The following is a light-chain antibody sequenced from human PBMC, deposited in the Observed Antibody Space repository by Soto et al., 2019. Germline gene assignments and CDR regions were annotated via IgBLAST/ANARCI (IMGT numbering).Light chain of an antibody. V-gene: IGKV3-20*01. J-gene: IGKJ2*01. CDR2: GAS. CDR1: QSVSSSY. Sequence: EIVLTQSPGTLSLSPGEGATLSCRASQSVSSSYLAWYQQKPGQAPRLLIYGASRRATAIPDRFSGSGSGTDVTLTIGRLELEDFAVYYCQQDGSSPLTFGQGTKLEIK. CDR3: QQDGSSPLT.